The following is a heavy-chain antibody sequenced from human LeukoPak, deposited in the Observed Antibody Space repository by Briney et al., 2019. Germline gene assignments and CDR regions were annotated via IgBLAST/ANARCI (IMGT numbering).Heavy chain of an antibody. Sequence: PSETLSLTCAINGGSFSGYYVTWIRQAPGKGLEWIGEINPRGSTIHNPSLKSRVTISLDTSKNQFSLKLSSVTAADTAVYYCARVGYSSSWYLAGWGQGTLVTVSS. CDR2: INPRGST. CDR3: ARVGYSSSWYLAG. D-gene: IGHD6-13*01. V-gene: IGHV4-34*01. CDR1: GGSFSGYY. J-gene: IGHJ4*02.